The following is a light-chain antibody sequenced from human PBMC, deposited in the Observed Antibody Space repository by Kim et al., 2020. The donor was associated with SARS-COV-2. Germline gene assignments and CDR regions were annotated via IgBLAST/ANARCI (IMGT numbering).Light chain of an antibody. Sequence: SITISCTGTSSDVGGYNYVSWYQQRPGKAPKLMIYDVSNRPSGVSNRFSGSKSGNTASLTISGLQAEDEADYSCSSYTSSSTLDVVFGGGTQLTVL. J-gene: IGLJ2*01. V-gene: IGLV2-14*03. CDR2: DVS. CDR1: SSDVGGYNY. CDR3: SSYTSSSTLDVV.